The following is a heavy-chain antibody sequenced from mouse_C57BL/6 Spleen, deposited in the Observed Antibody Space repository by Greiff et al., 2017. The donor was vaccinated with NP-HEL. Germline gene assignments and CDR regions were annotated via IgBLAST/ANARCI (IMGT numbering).Heavy chain of an antibody. CDR2: IDPETGGT. J-gene: IGHJ2*01. D-gene: IGHD2-4*01. Sequence: QVQLQQSGAELVRPGASVTLSCKASGYTFTDYEMHWVKQTPVHGLEWIGAIDPETGGTAYNQKFKGKAILTADKSSSTAYMELRSLTSEDSAVYYCTRPDYDVDYWGQGTTLTVSS. CDR3: TRPDYDVDY. V-gene: IGHV1-15*01. CDR1: GYTFTDYE.